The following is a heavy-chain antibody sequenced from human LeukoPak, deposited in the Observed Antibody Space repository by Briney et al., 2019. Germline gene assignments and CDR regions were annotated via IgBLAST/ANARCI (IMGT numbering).Heavy chain of an antibody. J-gene: IGHJ4*02. CDR1: GYTFTGYY. D-gene: IGHD3-22*01. V-gene: IGHV1-2*02. CDR3: ARSQGGYYDSRSDY. Sequence: ASVKVSCKASGYTFTGYYMHWVRQAPGQGLEWMGWINPNSGGTNYAQKFQGRVTMTRDTSISTAYVELSRLRSDDTAVYYCARSQGGYYDSRSDYWGQGTLVTVSS. CDR2: INPNSGGT.